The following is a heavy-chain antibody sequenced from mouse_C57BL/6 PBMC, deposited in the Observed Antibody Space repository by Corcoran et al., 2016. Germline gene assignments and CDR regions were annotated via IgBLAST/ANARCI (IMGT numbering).Heavy chain of an antibody. CDR2: INTYSGVP. D-gene: IGHD2-2*01. V-gene: IGHV9-3*01. Sequence: QIQLVQSGPELKKPGETVKISCKASGYTFTTYGMSWVKQAPGKGLKWMGWINTYSGVPTYADDFKGRFAFSLETSASTAYLQINNLKNEDTATYFCARTMVTHFDYWGQGTTLTVSS. CDR1: GYTFTTYG. CDR3: ARTMVTHFDY. J-gene: IGHJ2*01.